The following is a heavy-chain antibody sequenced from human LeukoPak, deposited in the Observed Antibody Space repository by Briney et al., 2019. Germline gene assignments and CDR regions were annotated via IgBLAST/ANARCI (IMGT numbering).Heavy chain of an antibody. CDR3: AKDFRYAKNDLDY. CDR2: ISGSGGST. J-gene: IGHJ4*02. CDR1: GFTFSRYA. Sequence: GGSLRLSCAASGFTFSRYAMSCVRQAPGKGLECVSVISGSGGSTYYADSAKGRFTISRDNSKNTLYLQMNSLRAEDTAVYYCAKDFRYAKNDLDYWGQGTLVTVSS. D-gene: IGHD3-16*01. V-gene: IGHV3-23*01.